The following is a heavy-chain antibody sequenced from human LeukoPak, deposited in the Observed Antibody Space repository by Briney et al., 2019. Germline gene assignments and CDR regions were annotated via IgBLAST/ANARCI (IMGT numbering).Heavy chain of an antibody. CDR1: GFTVSTNY. V-gene: IGHV3-53*05. J-gene: IGHJ4*02. CDR3: ARENWGGSDY. CDR2: IYSGGGT. Sequence: GGSLRLSCAAPGFTVSTNYMIWVRQAPGKGLEWVSVIYSGGGTYYADSVKGRFTISRDNSKNTLYLQMGSLRPEDMAVYYCARENWGGSDYWGQGTLVTVSS. D-gene: IGHD7-27*01.